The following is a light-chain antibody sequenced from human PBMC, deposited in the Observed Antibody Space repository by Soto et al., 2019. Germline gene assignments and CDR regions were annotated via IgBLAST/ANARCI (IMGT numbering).Light chain of an antibody. Sequence: QSALTQPRSVSGSPGQSVTISCAGTSSDVGGYKYVSWYQQHPGKDPKVMIYDVSKRPSGVPDRFSGSKSGNTASLTISGLQAEDEADYYCCSYTGSYTLVFGTGTKVT. V-gene: IGLV2-11*01. CDR1: SSDVGGYKY. CDR3: CSYTGSYTLV. CDR2: DVS. J-gene: IGLJ1*01.